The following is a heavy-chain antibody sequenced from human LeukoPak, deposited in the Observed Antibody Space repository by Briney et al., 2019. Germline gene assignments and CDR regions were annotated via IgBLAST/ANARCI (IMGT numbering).Heavy chain of an antibody. CDR2: IYYSGST. V-gene: IGHV4-59*01. CDR3: ARGCPYYDFWSGYYRYWFDP. D-gene: IGHD3-3*01. CDR1: GGSISSYY. Sequence: SQTLSLTCTVSGGSISSYYWSSIRQPPGQGLKWIGYIYYSGSTNYNPSLKSRVTISVDTSKNQFSLKLSSVTAADTAVYYCARGCPYYDFWSGYYRYWFDPWGQGTLVTVSS. J-gene: IGHJ5*02.